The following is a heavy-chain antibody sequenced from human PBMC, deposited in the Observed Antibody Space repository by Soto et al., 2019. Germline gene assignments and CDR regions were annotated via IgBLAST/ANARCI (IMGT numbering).Heavy chain of an antibody. CDR2: FDPEDGET. V-gene: IGHV1-24*01. CDR1: GYTLTELS. J-gene: IGHJ6*02. CDR3: ATDGSMVRGPNYYYGMDV. D-gene: IGHD3-10*01. Sequence: ASVKVSCKVSGYTLTELSMHWVRQAPGKGLEWMGGFDPEDGETIYAQKFQGRVTMTEDTSTDTAYTELSSLRSEDTAVYYCATDGSMVRGPNYYYGMDVWGQGTTVTVSS.